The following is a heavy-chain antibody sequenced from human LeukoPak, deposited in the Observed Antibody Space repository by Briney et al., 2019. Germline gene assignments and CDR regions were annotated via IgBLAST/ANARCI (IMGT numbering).Heavy chain of an antibody. CDR1: GFTFSSYS. CDR3: ARVYSSGCLGY. J-gene: IGHJ4*02. CDR2: ISSSSSYI. D-gene: IGHD6-19*01. Sequence: GGSLRLSCAASGFTFSSYSMNWVRQAPGKGLECVSSISSSSSYIYSADSVKGRCTISRARAKKSLYLQMNSPRAEDTAVYYCARVYSSGCLGYWGQETGVTV. V-gene: IGHV3-21*01.